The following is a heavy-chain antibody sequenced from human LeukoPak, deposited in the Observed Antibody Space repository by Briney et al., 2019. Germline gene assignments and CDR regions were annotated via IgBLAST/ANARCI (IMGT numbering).Heavy chain of an antibody. CDR2: ISYDGSNK. CDR3: ARDRYDIP. D-gene: IGHD3-9*01. CDR1: GFTFSNYA. Sequence: GGSLRLSCAASGFTFSNYAMHWVRQAPGKGLEWVAVISYDGSNKYYADSVKGRFTISRDNSKNTLYLQMNSLRVEDTAVHYCARDRYDIPWGQGTLVTVSS. V-gene: IGHV3-30-3*01. J-gene: IGHJ5*02.